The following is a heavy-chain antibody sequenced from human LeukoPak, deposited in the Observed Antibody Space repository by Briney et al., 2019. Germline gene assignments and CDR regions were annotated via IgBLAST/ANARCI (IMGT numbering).Heavy chain of an antibody. CDR1: GFTFNNHW. CDR3: TRGCTGTRCPADY. D-gene: IGHD2-2*01. Sequence: GGSLRLSCAASGFTFNNHWMHWVRQAPGKGLMWVSTVSPVGTDTNYADSVRGRFTISRDNAKNTLYLQMNSLRAEDTALYFCTRGCTGTRCPADYWGQGALVTVSS. CDR2: VSPVGTDT. V-gene: IGHV3-74*01. J-gene: IGHJ4*02.